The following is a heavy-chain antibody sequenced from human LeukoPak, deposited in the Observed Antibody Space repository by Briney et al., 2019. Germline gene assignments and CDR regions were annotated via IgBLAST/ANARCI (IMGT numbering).Heavy chain of an antibody. V-gene: IGHV3-30*04. CDR3: ASGAVVIRYFDWLKRGAFDI. J-gene: IGHJ3*02. D-gene: IGHD3-9*01. CDR1: GFTFRNYM. Sequence: GRSLRLSCAASGFTFRNYMMHWVRQAPGKGLDWVAVILEDGSIQHYADSVKGRFTISRDNSRNTVFLQMNSLRAEDTAVYYCASGAVVIRYFDWLKRGAFDIWGQGTMVTVSS. CDR2: ILEDGSIQ.